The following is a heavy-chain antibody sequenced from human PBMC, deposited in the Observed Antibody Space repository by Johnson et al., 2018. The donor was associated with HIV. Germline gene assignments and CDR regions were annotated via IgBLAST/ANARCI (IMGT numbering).Heavy chain of an antibody. CDR3: TIPYYYDSGGYQ. Sequence: VQLVESGGGLMQPGASLTLPCLASGFTVSHPFLSWVQQPPWTRLERVSAIYSGGCTYSPYSVNGRFTISRDTAKNTFYLQMDSLRAEDMAVYYCTIPYYYDSGGYQWGQGTMVTVSS. J-gene: IGHJ3*01. CDR2: IYSGGCT. D-gene: IGHD3-22*01. V-gene: IGHV3-66*02. CDR1: GFTVSHPF.